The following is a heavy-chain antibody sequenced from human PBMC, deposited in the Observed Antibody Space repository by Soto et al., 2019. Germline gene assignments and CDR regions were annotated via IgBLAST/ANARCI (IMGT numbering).Heavy chain of an antibody. CDR2: ISSSSSYI. CDR3: ARDTYYYDSSGYYYDYYYGMDV. CDR1: GFTFSSYS. Sequence: GGSLRLSCAASGFTFSSYSMNWVRQAPGKGLEWVSSISSSSSYIYYADSVKGRFTISRDNAKNSLYLQMNSLRAEDTAVYYCARDTYYYDSSGYYYDYYYGMDVWGQGTTVTVSS. J-gene: IGHJ6*02. D-gene: IGHD3-22*01. V-gene: IGHV3-21*01.